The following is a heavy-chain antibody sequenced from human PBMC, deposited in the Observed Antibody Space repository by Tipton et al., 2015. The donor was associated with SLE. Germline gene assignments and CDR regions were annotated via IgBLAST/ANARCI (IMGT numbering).Heavy chain of an antibody. CDR3: ARLTIFGVVIIGNYYYYMDV. Sequence: TLSLTCTVSGGSVSSGSYYWSWIRQPPGKGLEWIGYIYYSGSTNYNPSLKSRVTISVDTSKNQFSLKLSSVTAADTAVYYCARLTIFGVVIIGNYYYYMDVWGKGTTVTVSS. J-gene: IGHJ6*03. CDR1: GGSVSSGSYY. D-gene: IGHD3-3*01. CDR2: IYYSGST. V-gene: IGHV4-61*01.